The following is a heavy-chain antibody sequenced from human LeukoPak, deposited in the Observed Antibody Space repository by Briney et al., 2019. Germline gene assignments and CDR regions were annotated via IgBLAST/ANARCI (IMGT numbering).Heavy chain of an antibody. CDR2: INWNGGST. J-gene: IGHJ4*02. Sequence: GGSLRLSCAASGFTFDDYGMSWVRQAPGKGLEWVSGINWNGGSTGYADSVKGRFTISRDNAKNSPYLQMNSLRAEDTALYYCARGGPRYYDFWSGYYIAYWGQGTLVTVSS. V-gene: IGHV3-20*04. CDR3: ARGGPRYYDFWSGYYIAY. D-gene: IGHD3-3*01. CDR1: GFTFDDYG.